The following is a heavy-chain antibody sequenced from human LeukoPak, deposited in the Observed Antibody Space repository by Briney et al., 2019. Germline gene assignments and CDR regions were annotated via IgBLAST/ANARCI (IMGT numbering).Heavy chain of an antibody. CDR1: GGSISTTTYY. CDR3: ARTRIDFDS. J-gene: IGHJ4*02. V-gene: IGHV4-39*01. D-gene: IGHD2-21*01. CDR2: IYGST. Sequence: PSETLSLTCTVSGGSISTTTYYWGWIRQPPGKGLEWIGSIYGSTYYNPSLKSRVTISVDTSKNQFSLKLNSVTAADTAVYYCARTRIDFDSWGQGILVTVSS.